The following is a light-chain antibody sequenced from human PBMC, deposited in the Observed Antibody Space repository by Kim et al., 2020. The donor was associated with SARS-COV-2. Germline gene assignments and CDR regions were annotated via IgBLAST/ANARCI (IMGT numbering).Light chain of an antibody. Sequence: SYELTQPPSVSVSPGQTASVSCSGDTLGDKFVCXYQSKPGQSPVLVIYQDTKRPSGIPERFSGSNSGNTATLTISGTQAMDEADYYCQAWDSSTVVFGGG. J-gene: IGLJ2*01. CDR2: QDT. CDR3: QAWDSSTVV. V-gene: IGLV3-1*01. CDR1: TLGDKF.